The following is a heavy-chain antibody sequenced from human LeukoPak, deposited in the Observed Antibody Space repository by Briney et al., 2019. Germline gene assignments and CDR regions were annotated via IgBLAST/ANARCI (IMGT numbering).Heavy chain of an antibody. CDR1: GGSITTTNY. CDR3: SRESGPFCPFGH. Sequence: SEALSLTCGVSGGSITTTNYWSWVRQPPGGGLEWIGEISLAGRTRYNPSLKSRVNISIDESKNHLYLNLASVTAADTAVYYCSRESGPFCPFGHWGQGTLVAVTS. V-gene: IGHV4-4*02. CDR2: ISLAGRT. D-gene: IGHD1-26*01. J-gene: IGHJ4*02.